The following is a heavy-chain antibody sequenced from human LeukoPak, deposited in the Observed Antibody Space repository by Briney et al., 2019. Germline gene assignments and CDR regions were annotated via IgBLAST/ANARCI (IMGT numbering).Heavy chain of an antibody. D-gene: IGHD6-19*01. V-gene: IGHV3-64*01. CDR3: TRRYGDHSGWAGYHDS. Sequence: QSGGSLRLPCVASGFRFSDYIMHWVRQAPGKGLEYVSAIRSDGSSTVYPNSVKGRFTISRDNSKSTLYLHLGSLRAEDTAVYYCTRRYGDHSGWAGYHDSWGQGTLVTVSS. CDR1: GFRFSDYI. J-gene: IGHJ4*02. CDR2: IRSDGSST.